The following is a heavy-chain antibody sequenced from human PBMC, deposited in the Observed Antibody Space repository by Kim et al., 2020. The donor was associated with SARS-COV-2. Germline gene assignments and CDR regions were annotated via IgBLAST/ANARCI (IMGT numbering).Heavy chain of an antibody. V-gene: IGHV4-39*01. J-gene: IGHJ6*02. CDR3: ASLGYGDSVDYGMDV. Sequence: PSLKSRVTISVDTSKNQFSLKLSSVTAADTAVYYCASLGYGDSVDYGMDVWGQGTTVTVSS. D-gene: IGHD4-17*01.